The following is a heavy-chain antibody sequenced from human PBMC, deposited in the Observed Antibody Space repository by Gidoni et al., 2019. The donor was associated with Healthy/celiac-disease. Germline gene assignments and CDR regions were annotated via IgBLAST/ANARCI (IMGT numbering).Heavy chain of an antibody. V-gene: IGHV1-18*01. Sequence: QVQLVQSGAEVKKPGASVKVYCKASGYTFPSYGISWVRQAPGQGLEWMGWISAYNGNTNYAQKLQGRVTMTTDTSTSTAYMELRSLRSDDTAVYYCARYSYYYDSSGYLYYFDYWGQGTLVTVSS. CDR1: GYTFPSYG. CDR3: ARYSYYYDSSGYLYYFDY. J-gene: IGHJ4*02. D-gene: IGHD3-22*01. CDR2: ISAYNGNT.